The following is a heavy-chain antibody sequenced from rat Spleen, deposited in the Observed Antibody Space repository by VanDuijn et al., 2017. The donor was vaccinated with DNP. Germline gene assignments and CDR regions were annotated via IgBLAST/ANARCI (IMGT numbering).Heavy chain of an antibody. CDR2: INYSGIT. CDR3: GRGLSYGGFSYSWYFDF. J-gene: IGHJ1*01. V-gene: IGHV3-1*01. Sequence: EVRLQESGPGLVKPPQSLSLTCSVTGYSITSNYWAWNRKFPGNKMEWMGYINYSGITGHNTSIKSRISITRYTSKNQFFLQLNSVATEDIATYYCGRGLSYGGFSYSWYFDFWGPGTMVTVSS. D-gene: IGHD1-11*01. CDR1: GYSITSNY.